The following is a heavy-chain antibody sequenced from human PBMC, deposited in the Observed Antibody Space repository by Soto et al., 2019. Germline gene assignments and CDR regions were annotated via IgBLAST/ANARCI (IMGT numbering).Heavy chain of an antibody. Sequence: GASVRVSCKASGYTFTSYYMHWVRQAPGQGLEWMGIINPSGGSTSYAQKFQGRVTMTRDTSTSTVYMELSSLRSEDTAVYYCARASLITDAFDIWGQGTMVTVSS. CDR3: ARASLITDAFDI. V-gene: IGHV1-46*01. CDR1: GYTFTSYY. CDR2: INPSGGST. J-gene: IGHJ3*02.